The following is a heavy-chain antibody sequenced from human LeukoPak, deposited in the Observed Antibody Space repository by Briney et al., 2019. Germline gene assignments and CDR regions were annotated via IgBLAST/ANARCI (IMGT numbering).Heavy chain of an antibody. CDR2: ISSSSSYI. D-gene: IGHD6-19*01. Sequence: GGSLRLSCAASGFTFSSYSMNWVRQAPGKGLEWVSSISSSSSYIYYADSVKGRFTISRDNAKNSLYLQMNSLRAEDTAVYYCARQWLVQAIDAFDIWGQGTMVTVSS. CDR1: GFTFSSYS. CDR3: ARQWLVQAIDAFDI. J-gene: IGHJ3*02. V-gene: IGHV3-21*01.